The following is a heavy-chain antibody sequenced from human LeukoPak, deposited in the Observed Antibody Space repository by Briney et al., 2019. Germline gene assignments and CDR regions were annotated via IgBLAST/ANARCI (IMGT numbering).Heavy chain of an antibody. Sequence: GASVKVSCKASGGTFSSYAISWVRQAPGQGLEWMGGIIPIFGTANYAQKFQGRVTITADESTSTAYMELSSLRSEDTAVYHCARAPRLYGAARYYYYYMDVWGKGTTVTVSS. CDR1: GGTFSSYA. V-gene: IGHV1-69*13. CDR2: IIPIFGTA. CDR3: ARAPRLYGAARYYYYYMDV. D-gene: IGHD6-6*01. J-gene: IGHJ6*03.